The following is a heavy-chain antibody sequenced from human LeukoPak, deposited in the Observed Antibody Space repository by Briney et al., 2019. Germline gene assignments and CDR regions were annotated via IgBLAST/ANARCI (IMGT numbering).Heavy chain of an antibody. Sequence: GESLKISCTGSGYAFTGYWYGWVRQMPGKGLEWMGIIYPRDSDTRYSPSFQGQVTMSADKSISTAYLQWSSLKASDTAMYFCARWYYNDRSGYFDYWSQGTLVTVSS. D-gene: IGHD3-22*01. CDR3: ARWYYNDRSGYFDY. CDR1: GYAFTGYW. J-gene: IGHJ4*02. CDR2: IYPRDSDT. V-gene: IGHV5-51*01.